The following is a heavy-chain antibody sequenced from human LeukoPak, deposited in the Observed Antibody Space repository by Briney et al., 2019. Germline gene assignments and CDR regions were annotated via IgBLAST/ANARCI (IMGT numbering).Heavy chain of an antibody. CDR2: MNPNSGNT. J-gene: IGHJ4*02. Sequence: ASVKVSCKASGYTFTSYDINWVRQATGQGREWMGWMNPNSGNTGYAQKFQGRVTMTRNTSISTAYMELSSLRSEDTAVYYCARGPVGYCTNGVCIKWGQGTLVTVSS. D-gene: IGHD2-8*01. V-gene: IGHV1-8*01. CDR1: GYTFTSYD. CDR3: ARGPVGYCTNGVCIK.